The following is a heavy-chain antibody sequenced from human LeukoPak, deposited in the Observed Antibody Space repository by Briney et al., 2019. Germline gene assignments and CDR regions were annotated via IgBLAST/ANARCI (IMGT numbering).Heavy chain of an antibody. V-gene: IGHV3-23*01. Sequence: GGSLRLSCAASGFTFSSYAMSWVRQAPGKGLEWVSAISGSGGSTYYADSVKGRFTISRDNSKNTLYLQMNSLRAEDTAVYYCARDKGYCSSTSCFWPYYWGQGTLVTVSS. D-gene: IGHD2-2*01. CDR1: GFTFSSYA. CDR3: ARDKGYCSSTSCFWPYY. J-gene: IGHJ4*02. CDR2: ISGSGGST.